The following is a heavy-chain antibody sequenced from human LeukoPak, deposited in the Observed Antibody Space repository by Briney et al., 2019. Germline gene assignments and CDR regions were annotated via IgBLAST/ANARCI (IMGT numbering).Heavy chain of an antibody. D-gene: IGHD3-10*01. J-gene: IGHJ4*02. CDR1: GYTFTGYY. CDR3: ARAPYYGSGSYYDY. V-gene: IGHV1-2*04. CDR2: INPNSGGT. Sequence: ASVKVSCKASGYTFTGYYMHWVRQAPGQGLEWMGWINPNSGGTNYAQKFQGWVTMTRETSISTAYMELSRLRSDDTAVYYCARAPYYGSGSYYDYWGQGTLVTVSS.